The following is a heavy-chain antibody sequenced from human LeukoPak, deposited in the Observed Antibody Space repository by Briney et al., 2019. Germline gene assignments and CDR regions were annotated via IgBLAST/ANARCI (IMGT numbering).Heavy chain of an antibody. CDR2: INPNSGGT. V-gene: IGHV1-2*06. J-gene: IGHJ4*02. CDR1: GYTFTGYY. Sequence: ASVNVSCTASGYTFTGYYMHWVRQAPGQGLEWMGRINPNSGGTNYAQKFQGRVTMTRDTSISTAYMELSRLRSDDTAVYYCARVRYSYGFNYWGQGTLVTVSS. CDR3: ARVRYSYGFNY. D-gene: IGHD5-18*01.